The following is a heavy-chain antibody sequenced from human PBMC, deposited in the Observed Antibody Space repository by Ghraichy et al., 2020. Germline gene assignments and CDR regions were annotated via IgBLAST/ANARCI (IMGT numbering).Heavy chain of an antibody. CDR1: GGSISSSSYY. J-gene: IGHJ3*02. D-gene: IGHD3-10*01. V-gene: IGHV4-39*01. Sequence: SETLSLTCTVSGGSISSSSYYWGWIRQPPRKGLEWIGSIYYSGSTYYNPSLKSRVTISVDTSKNQFSLKLSSVTAADTAVYYCATTGYGSGSYFAFDIWGQGTMVTVSS. CDR2: IYYSGST. CDR3: ATTGYGSGSYFAFDI.